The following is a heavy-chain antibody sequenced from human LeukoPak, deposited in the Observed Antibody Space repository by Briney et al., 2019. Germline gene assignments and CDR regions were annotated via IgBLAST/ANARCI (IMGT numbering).Heavy chain of an antibody. Sequence: GGSLRLSCAASGFTISSYGMSRVRQAPGKGLEWVSDISGSGGSTYYADSVKGRFTISRDNSKNTMYLQMNSLRAEDTAVYYCAKRIQSAMAMGYWGQGTLVTVSS. CDR1: GFTISSYG. CDR2: ISGSGGST. CDR3: AKRIQSAMAMGY. V-gene: IGHV3-23*01. J-gene: IGHJ4*02. D-gene: IGHD5-18*01.